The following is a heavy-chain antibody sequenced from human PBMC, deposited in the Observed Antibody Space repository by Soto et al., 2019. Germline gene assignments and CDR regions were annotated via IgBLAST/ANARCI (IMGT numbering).Heavy chain of an antibody. J-gene: IGHJ5*02. CDR2: ISAYNGNT. CDR1: GYTFTSYG. CDR3: AREPSEPSYGSGSYYEWFDP. V-gene: IGHV1-18*01. D-gene: IGHD3-10*01. Sequence: QVQLVQSGAEVKKPGASVKVSCKASGYTFTSYGISWVRQAPGQGLEWMGWISAYNGNTNYAHKLQGRVTMTTDTSTSTAYMELRSLRSDDTAVYYCAREPSEPSYGSGSYYEWFDPWGQGTLVTVSS.